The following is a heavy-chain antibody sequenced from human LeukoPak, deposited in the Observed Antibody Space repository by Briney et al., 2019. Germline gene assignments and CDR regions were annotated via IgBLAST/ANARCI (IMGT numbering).Heavy chain of an antibody. V-gene: IGHV4-34*01. D-gene: IGHD6-13*01. CDR1: GGSFSGYY. Sequence: SETLSLTCAVYGGSFSGYYWSWIRQPPGKGLEWIGEINHSGSTNYNPSLKSRVTISVDTSKNQFSLKLSSVTAADTAVYYCASDYMNPAGGGAAAGKVTPRRFDYWGQGTLVTVSS. CDR2: INHSGST. J-gene: IGHJ4*02. CDR3: ASDYMNPAGGGAAAGKVTPRRFDY.